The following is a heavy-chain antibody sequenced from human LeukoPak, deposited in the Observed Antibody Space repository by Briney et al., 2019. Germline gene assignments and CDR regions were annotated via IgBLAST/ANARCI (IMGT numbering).Heavy chain of an antibody. CDR1: GGSFSDYF. V-gene: IGHV4-34*01. CDR3: VTYYYGSSAPKRNY. D-gene: IGHD3-22*01. CDR2: ISHSGST. J-gene: IGHJ4*02. Sequence: SETLSLTCALYGGSFSDYFWSWIRQPPGKGLEWIGEISHSGSTTYNPSLRSRVTISGDTSKKQFSLKLSSVTVADTAVYYCVTYYYGSSAPKRNYWGQGILVTVSS.